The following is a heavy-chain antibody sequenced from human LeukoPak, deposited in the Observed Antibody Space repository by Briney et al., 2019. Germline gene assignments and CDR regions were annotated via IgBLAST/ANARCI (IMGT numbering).Heavy chain of an antibody. CDR2: IWNDGSNK. CDR3: VRVAVAGNLNNWFDS. Sequence: GRSLRLSCAASEFTFSNYGMHWVRQAPGKGLEWVAVIWNDGSNKYYADSVKGRFTISRDNSKNTLYLQMNSLRAEDTAVYYCVRVAVAGNLNNWFDSWGQGALVTVYS. D-gene: IGHD6-19*01. CDR1: EFTFSNYG. J-gene: IGHJ5*02. V-gene: IGHV3-33*01.